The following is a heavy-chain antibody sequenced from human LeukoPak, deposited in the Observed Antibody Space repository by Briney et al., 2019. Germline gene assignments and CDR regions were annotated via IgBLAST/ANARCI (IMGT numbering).Heavy chain of an antibody. CDR3: ARDGWLQLYYFDY. D-gene: IGHD5-24*01. V-gene: IGHV3-7*01. CDR1: GFTFSSYW. CDR2: IKQDGSEK. J-gene: IGHJ4*02. Sequence: GGSLRLSCAASGFTFSSYWMSWVRQAPGKGLEWVANIKQDGSEKYYVDSVKGRFTISRDNAKNSLYLQMNSLRAEDTAVYYCARDGWLQLYYFDYWGQGTLVTVSS.